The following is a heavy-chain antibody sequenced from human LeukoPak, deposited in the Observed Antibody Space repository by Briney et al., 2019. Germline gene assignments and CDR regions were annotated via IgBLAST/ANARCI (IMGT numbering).Heavy chain of an antibody. D-gene: IGHD3-10*01. V-gene: IGHV3-53*01. Sequence: GGSLRLSCAASGFIVSRNYMSWVRQAPGKGLEWVSVIYDGNTYYADSVKGRFTISRDNSKNTLYLQMNSLRAEDTAIYYCAGFVRGLPHWGQGVLVTVSS. CDR1: GFIVSRNY. CDR3: AGFVRGLPH. J-gene: IGHJ4*02. CDR2: IYDGNT.